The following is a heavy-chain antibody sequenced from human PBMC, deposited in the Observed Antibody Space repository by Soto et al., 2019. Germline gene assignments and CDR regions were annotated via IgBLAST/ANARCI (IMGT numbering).Heavy chain of an antibody. V-gene: IGHV1-69*13. CDR1: GGTFSSYA. Sequence: SVKVSCKASGGTFSSYAISWVRQAPGQGLEWMGGIIPIFGTANYAQKFQGRVTITADESTSTAYMELSSLRSEDTAVYYCAREKWFGQTPFDSWGQGTLVTVSS. J-gene: IGHJ4*02. CDR2: IIPIFGTA. D-gene: IGHD3-10*01. CDR3: AREKWFGQTPFDS.